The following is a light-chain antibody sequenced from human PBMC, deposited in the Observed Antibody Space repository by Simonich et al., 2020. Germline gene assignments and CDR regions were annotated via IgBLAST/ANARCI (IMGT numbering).Light chain of an antibody. V-gene: IGLV2-14*03. CDR1: SSDVGGYNY. J-gene: IGLJ3*02. CDR2: DVS. Sequence: QSALTQPASVSGSPGQSITIYCTGTSSDVGGYNYVSWDQQHPGKAPKIMIYDVSNRPSEVSNRFSGSKSGNTASLTISGLQAEDEADYYCSSYTSSTWGVFGGGTKLTVL. CDR3: SSYTSSTWGV.